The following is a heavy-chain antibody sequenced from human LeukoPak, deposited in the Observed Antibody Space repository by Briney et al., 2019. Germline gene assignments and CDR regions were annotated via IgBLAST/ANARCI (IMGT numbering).Heavy chain of an antibody. CDR1: GFTFSSSW. CDR3: ARSAYGASRSDY. Sequence: PGGSLRLSCAASGFTFSSSWMHWVRHAPGKGLVWVSRVSGDGSSTNYADSVKGRFTISRDNAKNTLYLQMNSLRAEDTAVYYCARSAYGASRSDYWGPGTLVTVSS. CDR2: VSGDGSST. D-gene: IGHD2-2*01. J-gene: IGHJ4*02. V-gene: IGHV3-74*01.